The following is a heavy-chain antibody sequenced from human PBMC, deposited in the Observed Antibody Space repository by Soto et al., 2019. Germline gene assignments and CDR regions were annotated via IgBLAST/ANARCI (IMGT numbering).Heavy chain of an antibody. Sequence: EVQLVESGGGLVQPGGSLRLSCAASGFTVSSNYMSWVRQAPGKGLEWVSVIYSGGSTYYADSVKGRFTISRYNSKNTLYLQMNSLRAEDTAVYYCARVVVPEEDGDYYYYMDVWGKGTTVTVSS. V-gene: IGHV3-66*01. CDR1: GFTVSSNY. CDR2: IYSGGST. CDR3: ARVVVPEEDGDYYYYMDV. J-gene: IGHJ6*03. D-gene: IGHD2-2*01.